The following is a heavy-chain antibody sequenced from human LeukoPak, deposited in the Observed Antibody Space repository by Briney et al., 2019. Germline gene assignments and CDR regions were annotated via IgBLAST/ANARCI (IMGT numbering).Heavy chain of an antibody. J-gene: IGHJ6*02. CDR3: AREVVPAAIIYYYYGMDV. D-gene: IGHD2-2*01. CDR2: ISYGGSNK. Sequence: GGSLRLSCAASGFTFSSYAMHWVRQAPGKGLEWVAVISYGGSNKYYADSVKGRFTISRDNSKNTPYLQMNSLRAEDTAVYYCAREVVPAAIIYYYYGMDVWGQGTTVTVSS. V-gene: IGHV3-30*04. CDR1: GFTFSSYA.